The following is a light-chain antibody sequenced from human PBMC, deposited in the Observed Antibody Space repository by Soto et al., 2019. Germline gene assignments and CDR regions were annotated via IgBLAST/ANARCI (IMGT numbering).Light chain of an antibody. CDR2: DVA. CDR1: ISDVGGYNY. V-gene: IGLV2-14*03. CDR3: NSYTSSSTYV. Sequence: QSVLTQPASVSGSPGQSITISCTGTISDVGGYNYVSWYQHHPGKAPKLMIYDVANRPSGVSNRFSGSKSGNTASLTISGLQAEDEADYYCNSYTSSSTYVFGTGTKVTVL. J-gene: IGLJ1*01.